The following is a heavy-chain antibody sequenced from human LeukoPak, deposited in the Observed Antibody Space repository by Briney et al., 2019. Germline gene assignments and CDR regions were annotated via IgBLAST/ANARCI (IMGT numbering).Heavy chain of an antibody. Sequence: GGSLRLSCAASGFTFSSYSVNWVRQAPGKGLEWVSSISSSSSYIYYADSVKGRFTISRDNAKNSLYLQMNSLRAEDTAVYYCARDGSSGFDYWGQGTLVTVSS. J-gene: IGHJ4*02. CDR3: ARDGSSGFDY. CDR1: GFTFSSYS. D-gene: IGHD6-19*01. V-gene: IGHV3-21*01. CDR2: ISSSSSYI.